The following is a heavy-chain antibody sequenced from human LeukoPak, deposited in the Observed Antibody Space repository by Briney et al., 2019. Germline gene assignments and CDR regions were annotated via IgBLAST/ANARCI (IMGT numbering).Heavy chain of an antibody. CDR1: GGSISSHY. Sequence: SETLSLTCTLSGGSISSHYWSWIRQPPGKGLEWIGHIYYSGSTNYNPSLKSRVTISVDTSKNQFSLKLSSVTAADTAVYYCARGRWDFDYWGQGTLVTVSS. V-gene: IGHV4-59*11. D-gene: IGHD6-13*01. CDR2: IYYSGST. J-gene: IGHJ4*02. CDR3: ARGRWDFDY.